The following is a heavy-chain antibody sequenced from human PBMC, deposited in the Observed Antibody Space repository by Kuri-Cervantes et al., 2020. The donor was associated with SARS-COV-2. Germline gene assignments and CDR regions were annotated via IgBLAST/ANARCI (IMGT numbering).Heavy chain of an antibody. CDR3: ARGAANYYYMDV. CDR1: GFTFSNYV. Sequence: GGSLRLSYVASGFTFSNYVIHWVRQAPGKGLEWVAVIWYDGENEYYADSVKGRFTISRDNSKNTVSLHMNSLRAEDTAMYYCARGAANYYYMDVWGKGTTVTVSS. V-gene: IGHV3-33*08. D-gene: IGHD3-16*01. CDR2: IWYDGENE. J-gene: IGHJ6*03.